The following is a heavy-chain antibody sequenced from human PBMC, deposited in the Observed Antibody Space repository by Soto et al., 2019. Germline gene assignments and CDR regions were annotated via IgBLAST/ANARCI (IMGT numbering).Heavy chain of an antibody. V-gene: IGHV3-23*01. Sequence: GGSLRLSCAASGFTFSAYAMSWVRQAPGKGMEWVSSINVDDSTYYADSVKGRFTISRDNSKSTVFLELSSLRVEDTATFYCAKNYYFDHWGQGTQVTVSS. J-gene: IGHJ4*02. CDR2: INVDDST. CDR1: GFTFSAYA. CDR3: AKNYYFDH.